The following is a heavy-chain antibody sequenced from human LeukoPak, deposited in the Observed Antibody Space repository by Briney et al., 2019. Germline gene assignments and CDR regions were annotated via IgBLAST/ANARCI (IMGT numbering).Heavy chain of an antibody. V-gene: IGHV3-30*18. Sequence: GGSLRLSCAASGFTFSSYSMNWVRQAPGKGLEWVAVISYDGSNKYYADSVKGRFTISRDNSKNTLYLQMNSLRAEDTAVYYCAKDGESSSSSDYWGQGTLVTVSS. D-gene: IGHD6-6*01. CDR3: AKDGESSSSSDY. CDR2: ISYDGSNK. J-gene: IGHJ4*02. CDR1: GFTFSSYS.